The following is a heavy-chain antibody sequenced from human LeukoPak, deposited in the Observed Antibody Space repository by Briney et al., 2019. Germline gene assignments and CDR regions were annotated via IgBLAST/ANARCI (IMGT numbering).Heavy chain of an antibody. CDR1: GGSISSGGYS. CDR2: IYHSGST. CDR3: ARANYGSGSYAFDS. D-gene: IGHD3-10*01. J-gene: IGHJ4*02. Sequence: PSQTLSLTCAVSGGSISSGGYSWSWIRQPPGKGLEWIGYIYHSGSTYYNPSLKSRVTISVDRSKNQFSLKLSSVTAADTAVYYCARANYGSGSYAFDSWGQGTLVTVSS. V-gene: IGHV4-30-2*01.